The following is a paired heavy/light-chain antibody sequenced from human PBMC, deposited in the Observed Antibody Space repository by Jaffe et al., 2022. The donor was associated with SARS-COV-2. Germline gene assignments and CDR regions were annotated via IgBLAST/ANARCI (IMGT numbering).Light chain of an antibody. CDR2: EGS. Sequence: QSALTQPASVSGSPGQSITISCTGTSSDVGSYNLVSWYQQHPGKAPKLMIYEGSKRPSGVSNRFSGSKSGNTASLTISGLQAEDEADYYCCSYAGSSYVFGTGTKVTVL. J-gene: IGLJ1*01. CDR3: CSYAGSSYV. V-gene: IGLV2-23*01. CDR1: SSDVGSYNL.
Heavy chain of an antibody. D-gene: IGHD2-15*01. Sequence: QVQLVQSGAEVKKPGASVKVSCKASGYTFTSYGISWVRQAPGQGLEWMGWISAYNGNTNYAQKLQGRVTMTTDTSTSTAYMELRSLRSDDTAVYYCARRKTIGYCSGGSCASRGWFDPWGQGTLVTVSS. V-gene: IGHV1-18*01. CDR1: GYTFTSYG. CDR2: ISAYNGNT. J-gene: IGHJ5*02. CDR3: ARRKTIGYCSGGSCASRGWFDP.